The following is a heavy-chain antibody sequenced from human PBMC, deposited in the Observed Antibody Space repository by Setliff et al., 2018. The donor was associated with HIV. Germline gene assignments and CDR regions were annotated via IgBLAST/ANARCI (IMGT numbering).Heavy chain of an antibody. J-gene: IGHJ3*02. CDR2: IYYIGNT. D-gene: IGHD3-3*01. V-gene: IGHV4-31*03. CDR3: ARVPRITTLRNAFDI. CDR1: GGSISGGGYY. Sequence: SETLSLTCTVSGGSISGGGYYWSWIRLHPGKGLDWIGNIYYIGNTDYNPSLKSRVTISIDTSKNQFSLKLSSVTAADTAIYYCARVPRITTLRNAFDIWGQGTMVTVSS.